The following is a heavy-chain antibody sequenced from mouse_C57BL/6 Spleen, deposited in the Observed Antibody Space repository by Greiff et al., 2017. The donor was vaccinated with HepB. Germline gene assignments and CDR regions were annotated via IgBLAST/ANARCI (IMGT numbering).Heavy chain of an antibody. CDR3: ARVYDWYFDV. J-gene: IGHJ1*03. V-gene: IGHV1-82*01. Sequence: VQRVESGPELVKPGASVKISCKASGYAFSSSWMNWVKQRPGKGLEWIGRIYPGDGDTNYNGKFKGKATLTADKSSSTAYMQLSSLTSEDAAVYFCARVYDWYFDVWGTGTTVTVSS. CDR2: IYPGDGDT. CDR1: GYAFSSSW. D-gene: IGHD2-12*01.